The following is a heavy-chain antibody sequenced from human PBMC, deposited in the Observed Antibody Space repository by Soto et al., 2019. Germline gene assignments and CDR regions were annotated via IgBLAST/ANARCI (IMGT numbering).Heavy chain of an antibody. CDR2: ISYDGSNK. V-gene: IGHV3-30-3*01. D-gene: IGHD5-18*01. CDR3: ASQAMVDTSWDF. CDR1: GFTFSSYA. J-gene: IGHJ4*02. Sequence: QVQLVESGGGVVQPRRSLRLSCAASGFTFSSYARHWVRQAPGKGLEWVAVISYDGSNKYYADSVKGRFTVSRDNSKNTLYLQMTSLTTEDTAVYFCASQAMVDTSWDFWGQGTLVTVSS.